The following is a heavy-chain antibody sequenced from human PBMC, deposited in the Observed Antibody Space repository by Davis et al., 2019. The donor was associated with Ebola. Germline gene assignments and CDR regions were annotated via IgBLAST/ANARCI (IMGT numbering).Heavy chain of an antibody. CDR1: GFTFSSYS. CDR2: ISSSSSYI. V-gene: IGHV3-21*03. D-gene: IGHD1-1*01. Sequence: GGSLRLSCAASGFTFSSYSMNWVRQAPGKGLEWVSSISSSSSYIYYADSVKGRFTISRDNAKNSLYLQMNSLKTEDTALYYCTTGFACTYVQDCYWGQGTLVTVSS. CDR3: TTGFACTYVQDCY. J-gene: IGHJ4*02.